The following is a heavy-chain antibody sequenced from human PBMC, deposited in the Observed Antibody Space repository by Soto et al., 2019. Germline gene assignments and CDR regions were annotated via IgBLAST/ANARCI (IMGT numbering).Heavy chain of an antibody. D-gene: IGHD3-10*01. CDR1: GLIFSNYG. Sequence: EVQLLESGGGLVQPGGSLRLSCAASGLIFSNYGMSWVRQAPGKGLEWVSGISRSGDSTYYADSVKGRFTMSRDNSKNTLLLQMNSLRAEDTAIYYCAKGVYYGSGSYFSTWYDSWGQGTLVTVSS. J-gene: IGHJ4*02. V-gene: IGHV3-23*01. CDR3: AKGVYYGSGSYFSTWYDS. CDR2: ISRSGDST.